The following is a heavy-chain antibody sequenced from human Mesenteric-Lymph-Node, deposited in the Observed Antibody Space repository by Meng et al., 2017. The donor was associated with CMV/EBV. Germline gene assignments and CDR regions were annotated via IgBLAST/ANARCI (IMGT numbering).Heavy chain of an antibody. J-gene: IGHJ5*02. V-gene: IGHV4-59*01. D-gene: IGHD6-19*01. Sequence: QVQLQESGPGLVKPPETLSLTCSVSGGSITSYYWSWIRQPPGKGLEWIGYVYDSGTTNYNPSLASRVDISLDTSMNQFSLKLTSVTADDTAIYYCARGRSSGWLYEFDPWGQGTLVTVSS. CDR2: VYDSGTT. CDR3: ARGRSSGWLYEFDP. CDR1: GGSITSYY.